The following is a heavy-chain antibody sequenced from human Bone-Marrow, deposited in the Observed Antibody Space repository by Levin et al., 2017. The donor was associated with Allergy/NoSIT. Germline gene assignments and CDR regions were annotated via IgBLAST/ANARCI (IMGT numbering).Heavy chain of an antibody. Sequence: SQTLSLTCAVYGGSFSGYYWSWIRQPPGKGLEWIGEINHSGSTNYNPSLKSRVTISVDTSKNQFSLKLSSVTAADTAVYYCARGRSYSGSYYNPGGVRAQGGNWFDPWGQGTLVTVSS. J-gene: IGHJ5*02. D-gene: IGHD3-10*01. CDR2: INHSGST. CDR3: ARGRSYSGSYYNPGGVRAQGGNWFDP. V-gene: IGHV4-34*01. CDR1: GGSFSGYY.